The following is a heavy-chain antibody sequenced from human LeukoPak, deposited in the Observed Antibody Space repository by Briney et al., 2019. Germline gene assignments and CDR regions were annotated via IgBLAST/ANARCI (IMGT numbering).Heavy chain of an antibody. V-gene: IGHV1-18*01. J-gene: IGHJ6*03. CDR1: GYTFTSYG. CDR2: ISAYNGNT. Sequence: GASVKVSCKASGYTFTSYGISWVRQAPGQGLEWMGWISAYNGNTNYAQKLQGRVTMTTDTSTSTAYMELRSLRSDDTAVYYCARGRPTCSGGSCYLGGYYYYYMDVWGKGTTVTISS. CDR3: ARGRPTCSGGSCYLGGYYYYYMDV. D-gene: IGHD2-15*01.